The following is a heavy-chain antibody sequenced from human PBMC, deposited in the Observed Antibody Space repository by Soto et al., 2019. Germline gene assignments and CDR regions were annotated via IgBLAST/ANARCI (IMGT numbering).Heavy chain of an antibody. V-gene: IGHV3-23*01. CDR3: AKDGDTYSSGWYRPLGTFDY. Sequence: GGSLRLSCAASGFTFSSYAMSWVRQAPGKGLEWVSAISGSGGSTYYEDSVKGRFTISRGNSNNTLYLQMNSLRAEDTAVYYCAKDGDTYSSGWYRPLGTFDYWGQGTLVTVSS. CDR1: GFTFSSYA. D-gene: IGHD6-13*01. CDR2: ISGSGGST. J-gene: IGHJ4*02.